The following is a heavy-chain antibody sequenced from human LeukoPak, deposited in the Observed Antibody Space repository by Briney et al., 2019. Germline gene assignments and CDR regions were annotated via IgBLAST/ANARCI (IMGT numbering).Heavy chain of an antibody. CDR3: ARGYYDSSGTFDY. V-gene: IGHV3-21*01. CDR2: ITIRSRYI. D-gene: IGHD3-22*01. J-gene: IGHJ4*02. Sequence: PGGSLRLSCAASGFTFSSYSMNWVRQAPGKGLEWVSSITIRSRYIYYADSVKGRFTISRDNAKNSLFLQMNSLRAEDTAVYYCARGYYDSSGTFDYWGQGILVTVSS. CDR1: GFTFSSYS.